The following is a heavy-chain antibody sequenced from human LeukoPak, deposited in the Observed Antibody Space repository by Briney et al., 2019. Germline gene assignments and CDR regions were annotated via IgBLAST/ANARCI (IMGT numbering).Heavy chain of an antibody. V-gene: IGHV4-34*01. Sequence: PSETLSLTCAVYGGSFSGYYWSWIRQPPGKGLEWIGEINHSGSTNYNPSLKSRVTISVETYKNQFSLKLSSVTAADTAVYYCARVHRIAAQGVFDYWGQGTLVADSS. CDR2: INHSGST. CDR3: ARVHRIAAQGVFDY. D-gene: IGHD6-6*01. CDR1: GGSFSGYY. J-gene: IGHJ4*02.